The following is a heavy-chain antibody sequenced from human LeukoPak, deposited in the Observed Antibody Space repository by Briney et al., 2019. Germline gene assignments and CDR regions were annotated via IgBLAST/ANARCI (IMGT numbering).Heavy chain of an antibody. V-gene: IGHV3-48*03. J-gene: IGHJ6*02. D-gene: IGHD6-13*01. CDR3: AKDEGYSSSWYPRYYGMDV. CDR2: IGSSGSNM. Sequence: PGGSLRLSCAASGFTFSSYEMNWVRQAPGKGLEWISYIGSSGSNMYYADSVKGRFTISRDNSKNTLYLQMNSLRAEDTAVYYCAKDEGYSSSWYPRYYGMDVWGQGTTVTVSS. CDR1: GFTFSSYE.